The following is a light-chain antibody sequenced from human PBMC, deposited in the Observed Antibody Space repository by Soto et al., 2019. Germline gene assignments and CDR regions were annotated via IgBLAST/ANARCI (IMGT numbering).Light chain of an antibody. CDR3: SSYTSNTHVV. CDR2: EVT. Sequence: QSALTQPASVSGSPGQSITISCTGTSSDVDGYNYVSWYQQHPGKAPKLMIYEVTYRPSGVSHRFSGSKSGNTASLTISGLQAEDEADYYCSSYTSNTHVVFGGGTQLTVL. V-gene: IGLV2-14*01. J-gene: IGLJ2*01. CDR1: SSDVDGYNY.